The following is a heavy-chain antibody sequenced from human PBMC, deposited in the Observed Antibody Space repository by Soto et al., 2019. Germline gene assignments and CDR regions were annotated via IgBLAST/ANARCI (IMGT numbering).Heavy chain of an antibody. CDR3: ATGRVTMIVKGLYGRDV. CDR1: GGTFSSYA. Sequence: ASVKVSCKDSGGTFSSYAISWVRQAPGQGLEWMGGIIPIFGTANYAQKFQGRVTITADESTSTAYMELSSLRSEDTAVYYCATGRVTMIVKGLYGRDVWGQGTTVNVSS. D-gene: IGHD3-22*01. V-gene: IGHV1-69*13. J-gene: IGHJ6*02. CDR2: IIPIFGTA.